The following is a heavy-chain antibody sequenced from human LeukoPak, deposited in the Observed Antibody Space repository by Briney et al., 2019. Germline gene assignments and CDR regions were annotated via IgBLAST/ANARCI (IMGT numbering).Heavy chain of an antibody. J-gene: IGHJ4*02. D-gene: IGHD3-10*01. CDR2: ISGSGGST. CDR1: GFTFSSYA. V-gene: IGHV3-23*01. CDR3: AKDPYYYGSGSYVGD. Sequence: GGSLRLSCAASGFTFSSYAMSWVRQAPGKGLEWVSAISGSGGSTYYADSVKGRFTISRDNSKNTLYLQMNSLRAEDTAVYYCAKDPYYYGSGSYVGDWGQGTLVTVSS.